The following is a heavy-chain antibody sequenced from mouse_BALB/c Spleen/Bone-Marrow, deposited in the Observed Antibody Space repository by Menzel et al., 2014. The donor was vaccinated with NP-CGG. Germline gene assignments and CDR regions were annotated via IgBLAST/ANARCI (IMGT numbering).Heavy chain of an antibody. CDR3: AREGRGHYGSSGDAMDY. V-gene: IGHV2-9*02. D-gene: IGHD1-1*01. Sequence: QVQLKQSGPGLVAPSQSLSITCTVSGFSLTDYGVHWVRQPPGKGLEWLGVLWAGGSTNYNSTLMSRLSISKDNSKSQVFLKMNSLQTDDTAMYYCAREGRGHYGSSGDAMDYWGQGTSVTVSS. CDR2: LWAGGST. J-gene: IGHJ4*01. CDR1: GFSLTDYG.